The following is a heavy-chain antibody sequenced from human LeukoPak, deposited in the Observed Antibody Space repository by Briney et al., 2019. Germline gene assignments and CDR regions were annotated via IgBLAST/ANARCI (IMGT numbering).Heavy chain of an antibody. CDR3: AMLTPSSYYFDY. V-gene: IGHV3-23*01. CDR2: ISGSGATR. D-gene: IGHD2-15*01. J-gene: IGHJ4*02. CDR1: GFAFSNCG. Sequence: GGSLRLSCAASGFAFSNCGMSWVRQAPGRGLEWVSGISGSGATRYYADSVKGRFTVSRDNSESTLFLQMNGLRAEDTALYYCAMLTPSSYYFDYWGQGTLVTVSS.